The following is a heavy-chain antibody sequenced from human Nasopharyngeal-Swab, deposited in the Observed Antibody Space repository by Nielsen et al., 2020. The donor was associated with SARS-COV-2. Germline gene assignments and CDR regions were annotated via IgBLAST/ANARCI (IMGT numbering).Heavy chain of an antibody. CDR2: ISGSGGST. D-gene: IGHD6-19*01. Sequence: GGSLRLSCAASGFTLSGYWMHWVRQAPGKRLEWVSAISGSGGSTYYADSVKGRFTISRDNSKNTLYLQMNSLRAEDTAVYYCAKKGVNSSGWFPYYYGMDVWGQGTTVTVSS. V-gene: IGHV3-23*01. J-gene: IGHJ6*02. CDR3: AKKGVNSSGWFPYYYGMDV. CDR1: GFTLSGYW.